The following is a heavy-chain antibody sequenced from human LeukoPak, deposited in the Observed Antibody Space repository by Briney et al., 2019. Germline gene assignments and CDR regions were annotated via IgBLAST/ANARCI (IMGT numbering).Heavy chain of an antibody. Sequence: GGSLRLSCAASGFTFNRNSMNWVRQAPGKGLEWISFISSGSTYIFYADSVKGRFTISRDNAKNSLYLQLNSLRAEDTALYYCVRDGGRGYCDSNSCRFEGGFDDWGQGTLVTVSS. J-gene: IGHJ4*02. V-gene: IGHV3-21*06. D-gene: IGHD2-2*01. CDR1: GFTFNRNS. CDR3: VRDGGRGYCDSNSCRFEGGFDD. CDR2: ISSGSTYI.